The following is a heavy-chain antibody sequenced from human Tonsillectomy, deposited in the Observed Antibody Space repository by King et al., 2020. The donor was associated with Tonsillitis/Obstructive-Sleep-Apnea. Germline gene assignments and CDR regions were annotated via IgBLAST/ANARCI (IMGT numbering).Heavy chain of an antibody. Sequence: VQLVESGGGLVQPGGSLRLSCAASGFTFSSYEMNWVRQAPGKGLEWVSYISSSGSTIYYADSVKGRFTISRDNAKNSLYLQMNSLRAEDTAVYYCARDLHYYDSSGYPFDYWGQGTLVTVSS. CDR1: GFTFSSYE. J-gene: IGHJ4*02. V-gene: IGHV3-48*03. CDR2: ISSSGSTI. CDR3: ARDLHYYDSSGYPFDY. D-gene: IGHD3-22*01.